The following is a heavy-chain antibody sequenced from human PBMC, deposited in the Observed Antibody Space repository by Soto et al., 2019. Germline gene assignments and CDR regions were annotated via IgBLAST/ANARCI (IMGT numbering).Heavy chain of an antibody. CDR2: IYSVGST. CDR3: ARGFDYGDYFDY. V-gene: IGHV3-66*01. D-gene: IGHD4-17*01. J-gene: IGHJ4*02. Sequence: EVQLVESGGGLVQPGGSLRLSCAVSGFTVSSNYMSWVRQAPGKGLEWVSVIYSVGSTFYADSVKGRFTISRDNSKNTLYLQMNSLRAEDTAEYYCARGFDYGDYFDYWGQGTLVTVSS. CDR1: GFTVSSNY.